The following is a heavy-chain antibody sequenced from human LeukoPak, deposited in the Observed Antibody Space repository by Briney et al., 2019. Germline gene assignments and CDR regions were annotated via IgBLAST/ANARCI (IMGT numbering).Heavy chain of an antibody. CDR2: IYYSGST. V-gene: IGHV4-30-4*01. D-gene: IGHD3-10*01. CDR1: GGSISSGDYY. Sequence: PSQTLSLTCTVSGGSISSGDYYWGWVRQPPGRGLEWIGYIYYSGSTYYNPSLKSRVTISVDTSKNQFSLKLSSVTAADTAVYYCARVPRDTMVRGVIEDWGQGTLVTVSS. CDR3: ARVPRDTMVRGVIED. J-gene: IGHJ4*02.